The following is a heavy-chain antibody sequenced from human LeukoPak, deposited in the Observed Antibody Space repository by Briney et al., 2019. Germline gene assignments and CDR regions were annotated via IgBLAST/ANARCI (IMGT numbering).Heavy chain of an antibody. CDR3: GRVNGYSGYDYRTRKYNWFDP. CDR2: INHSGST. V-gene: IGHV4-34*01. J-gene: IGHJ5*02. Sequence: KPSETLSLTCTVSGGSISSYYWSWIRQPPGKGLEWIGEINHSGSTNYNPSLKSRVTISVDTSKNQFSLKLSSVTAPDTAGYYCGRVNGYSGYDYRTRKYNWFDPWGQGTLVTVSS. D-gene: IGHD5-12*01. CDR1: GGSISSYY.